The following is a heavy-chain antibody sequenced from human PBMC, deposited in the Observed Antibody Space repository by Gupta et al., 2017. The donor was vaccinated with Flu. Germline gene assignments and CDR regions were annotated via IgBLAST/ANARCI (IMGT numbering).Heavy chain of an antibody. CDR2: INPHSRST. CDR3: AREQFCNTDSCYRWFDP. V-gene: IGHV1-2*06. Sequence: QEQLLQSGAEVREPGASVEVSCKASGYTFTAYYIHWVRQAPGQGLEWLGRINPHSRSTNYEQKFQGRVTLTMDTSISTAYMDLSRLRYDDTAVYYCAREQFCNTDSCYRWFDPWGQGTLVTVSS. D-gene: IGHD2-2*02. CDR1: GYTFTAYY. J-gene: IGHJ5*02.